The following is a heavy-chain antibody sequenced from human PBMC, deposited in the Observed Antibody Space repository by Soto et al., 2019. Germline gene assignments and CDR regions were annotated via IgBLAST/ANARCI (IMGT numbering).Heavy chain of an antibody. J-gene: IGHJ4*02. V-gene: IGHV3-23*01. CDR3: AKNPGYYYDSTGYHFDS. D-gene: IGHD3-22*01. Sequence: GSLRLSCAASEFTFSNYAMSWVRQAPGKGLEWVSAISYGGGTTYYADSVKGRFTISRDNSKNTLYLQMNSLRAEDTAVYYCAKNPGYYYDSTGYHFDSWGQGTLVTVSS. CDR2: ISYGGGTT. CDR1: EFTFSNYA.